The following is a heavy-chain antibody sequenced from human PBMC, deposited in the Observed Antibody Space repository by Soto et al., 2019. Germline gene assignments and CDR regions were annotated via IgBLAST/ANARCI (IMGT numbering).Heavy chain of an antibody. D-gene: IGHD3-3*01. J-gene: IGHJ4*02. CDR2: IYYIGST. CDR3: AREFPRSGYNTYYFDY. CDR1: GGSISSGGYY. V-gene: IGHV4-31*03. Sequence: QVQLQESGPGLVKPSQTLSLTCTASGGSISSGGYYWSWIRQHPGKGLEWIGYIYYIGSTYYNPSLKSRVTISVDTSKNQFSLKLSSVTAADTAVYYCAREFPRSGYNTYYFDYWGQGTLVTVSS.